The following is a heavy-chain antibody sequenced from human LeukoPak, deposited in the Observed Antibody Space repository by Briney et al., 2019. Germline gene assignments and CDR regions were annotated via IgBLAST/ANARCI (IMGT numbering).Heavy chain of an antibody. CDR3: AKDAAGWPDY. CDR2: ISGSSGST. J-gene: IGHJ4*02. D-gene: IGHD6-19*01. V-gene: IGHV3-23*01. CDR1: GFTFSSHA. Sequence: GWSLRLSWAASGFTFSSHAMSWVRQAPGKGLEWVSAISGSSGSTYYADSVKGRFTISRDNSKNTLYLQMNSLRAEDTAVYYCAKDAAGWPDYWGQGTLVTVSS.